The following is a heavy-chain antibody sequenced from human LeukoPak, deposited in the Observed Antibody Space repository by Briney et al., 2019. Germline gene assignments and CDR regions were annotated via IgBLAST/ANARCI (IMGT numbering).Heavy chain of an antibody. D-gene: IGHD6-13*01. CDR1: GFTFSSYW. Sequence: GGSLRLSCAASGFTFSSYWMHWVRQAPGKGLVWVSRINSDGSSTSYADSVKGPFTISRDNAKNTLYLQMNSLRAEDTAVYYCAREGEQLVHGIDYWGQGTLVTVSS. J-gene: IGHJ4*02. CDR3: AREGEQLVHGIDY. V-gene: IGHV3-74*01. CDR2: INSDGSST.